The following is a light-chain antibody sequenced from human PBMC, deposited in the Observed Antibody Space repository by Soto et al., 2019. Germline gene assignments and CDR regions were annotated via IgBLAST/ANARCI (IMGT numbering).Light chain of an antibody. CDR3: QQYNNWPPPFT. V-gene: IGKV3-15*01. CDR2: GAS. J-gene: IGKJ3*01. CDR1: QSVSSN. Sequence: EIVMTQSPATLSVSPGERATLSCRASQSVSSNLAWYQQKPGQAPRLLIYGASTRATGIPARFSGSGSGTEFTLTISSLQSEDFAFYYCQQYNNWPPPFTFGPGTKMDIK.